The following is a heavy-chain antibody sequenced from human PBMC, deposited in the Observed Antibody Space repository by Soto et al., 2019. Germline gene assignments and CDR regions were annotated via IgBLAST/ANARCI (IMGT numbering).Heavy chain of an antibody. Sequence: VGSLRLSCAASGFTFSIYSMNWVRHAPGKGLEWVSSISSSSSYIYYADSVKGRFTISRDNAKNSLYLQMNSLRAEDTAVYYCARDIFGGYDYYYYYGMDVWGQGTTVTVSS. D-gene: IGHD5-12*01. V-gene: IGHV3-21*01. CDR2: ISSSSSYI. CDR1: GFTFSIYS. CDR3: ARDIFGGYDYYYYYGMDV. J-gene: IGHJ6*02.